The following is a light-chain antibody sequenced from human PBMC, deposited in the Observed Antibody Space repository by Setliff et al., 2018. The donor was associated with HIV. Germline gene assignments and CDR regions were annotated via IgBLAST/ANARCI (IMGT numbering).Light chain of an antibody. Sequence: QSALTQPASVSGSPGQSITISCTGTSSDIGGYNFVSWYQHHPGKAPKLMIYEVTNRPSGVSNRFSGSKSGNTASLTISGLQADDEADYYCSSYTSSSPYVFGTGTKGTGL. CDR3: SSYTSSSPYV. CDR2: EVT. V-gene: IGLV2-14*01. CDR1: SSDIGGYNF. J-gene: IGLJ1*01.